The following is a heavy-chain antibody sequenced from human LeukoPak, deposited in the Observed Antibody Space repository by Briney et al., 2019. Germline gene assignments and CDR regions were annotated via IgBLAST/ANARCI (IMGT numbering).Heavy chain of an antibody. V-gene: IGHV3-53*01. CDR3: AKGSLVVPAAMWFDP. J-gene: IGHJ5*02. Sequence: GGSLRLSCAASGFTVSSNYMSWVRQAPGKGLEWVSVIYSGGSTYYADSVKGRFTISRDNSKNTLYLQMNSLRAEDTAVYYCAKGSLVVPAAMWFDPWGQGTLVTVSS. CDR2: IYSGGST. CDR1: GFTVSSNY. D-gene: IGHD2-2*01.